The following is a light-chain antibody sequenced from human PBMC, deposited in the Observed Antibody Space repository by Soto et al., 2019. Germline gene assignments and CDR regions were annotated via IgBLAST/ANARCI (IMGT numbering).Light chain of an antibody. CDR2: DVN. CDR1: SSDIGSFTF. Sequence: QSVLTQPASVSGAPGQSITISCTGTSSDIGSFTFVSWYQQHPGKVPKLMMFDVNRRPSGVSDRFSGSKSGNTASLTISGLQAEDEGDYYCRPYTRSSPHVFRRGTQLTVL. J-gene: IGLJ1*01. CDR3: RPYTRSSPHV. V-gene: IGLV2-14*03.